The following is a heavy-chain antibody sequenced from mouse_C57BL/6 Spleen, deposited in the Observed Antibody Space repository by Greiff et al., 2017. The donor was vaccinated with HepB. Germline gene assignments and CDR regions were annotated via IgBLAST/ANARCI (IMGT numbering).Heavy chain of an antibody. V-gene: IGHV1-43*01. J-gene: IGHJ3*01. CDR3: ARGSHYYGSSYPFAY. CDR1: GYSFTGYY. CDR2: INPSTGGT. Sequence: EVQLQQSGPELVKPGASVKISCKASGYSFTGYYMHWVKQSSEKSLEWIGEINPSTGGTSYNQKFKGKATLTVDKSSSTAYMQLKSLTSEDSAVYYCARGSHYYGSSYPFAYWGQGTLVTVSA. D-gene: IGHD1-1*01.